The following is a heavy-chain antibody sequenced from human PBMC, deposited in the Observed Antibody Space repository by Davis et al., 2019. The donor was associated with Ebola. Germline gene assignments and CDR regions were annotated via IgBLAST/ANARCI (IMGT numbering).Heavy chain of an antibody. CDR3: ARGTAMATVPFDY. CDR1: GGTFSSYA. Sequence: AASVKVSCKASGGTFSSYAISWVRQAPGQGLEWMGGIIPIFGTANYAQKFQGRVTITADKSTSTAYMELSSLRSEDTAVYYCARGTAMATVPFDYWGQGTLVTVSS. V-gene: IGHV1-69*06. CDR2: IIPIFGTA. J-gene: IGHJ4*02. D-gene: IGHD5-18*01.